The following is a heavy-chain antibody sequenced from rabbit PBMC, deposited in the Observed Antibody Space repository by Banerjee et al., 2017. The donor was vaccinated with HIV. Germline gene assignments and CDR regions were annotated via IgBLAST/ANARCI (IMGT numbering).Heavy chain of an antibody. D-gene: IGHD1-1*01. CDR3: ARAGGFENYFNL. V-gene: IGHV1S45*01. CDR1: GFPFSTYY. J-gene: IGHJ4*01. CDR2: TDTGSSNT. Sequence: QEQLEESGGGVVQPEGSLTLTCTASGFPFSTYYICWVRQAPGKGLEWIGCTDTGSSNTYCASWVDGRFTISKSSSPTVTLQMTSRTAADTATYFCARAGGFENYFNLWGPGTLVTVS.